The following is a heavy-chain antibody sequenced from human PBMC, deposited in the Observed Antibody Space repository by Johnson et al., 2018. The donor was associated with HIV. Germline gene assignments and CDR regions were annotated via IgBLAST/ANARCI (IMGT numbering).Heavy chain of an antibody. V-gene: IGHV3-73*01. CDR2: IRTKTNSYAT. CDR3: TRQNWAFDI. Sequence: VKLVESGGGVVRPGGSLRLSCAASGFTFSNAWMSWVRQAPGKGLEWVGRIRTKTNSYATTYTASVNGRFTISRDDSENTAYLQMNSLTIEDTAVYYCTRQNWAFDIWGQGTMVTVSS. J-gene: IGHJ3*02. CDR1: GFTFSNAW.